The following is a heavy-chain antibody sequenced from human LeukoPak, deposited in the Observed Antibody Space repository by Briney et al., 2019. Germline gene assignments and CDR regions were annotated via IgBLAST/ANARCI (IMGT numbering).Heavy chain of an antibody. CDR2: ISGSGDST. D-gene: IGHD6-13*01. CDR1: GFTFSSYA. J-gene: IGHJ4*02. V-gene: IGHV3-23*01. Sequence: GGSLRLSCAASGFTFSSYAMSWVRQAPGKGLEWVSAISGSGDSTYYGDSVKGRFTISRDNSKNTLYLQMNSLRAEDTAVYYCVKTRPLDSSSWSHGDYWGQGTLVTVSS. CDR3: VKTRPLDSSSWSHGDY.